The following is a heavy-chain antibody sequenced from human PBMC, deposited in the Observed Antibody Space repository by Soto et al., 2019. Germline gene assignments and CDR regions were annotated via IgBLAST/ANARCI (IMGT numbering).Heavy chain of an antibody. D-gene: IGHD6-13*01. CDR1: GGSIGSGGYY. Sequence: SETLSLTCTVSGGSIGSGGYYWSWIRQHPGKGLEWFGYIYYSGSTYYNPSLKSRVTIPVDTSKNQFSLKLSSVTAADTAVYYCARDLRGSSSCLDPSGQGPLLTLSS. CDR3: ARDLRGSSSCLDP. V-gene: IGHV4-31*03. J-gene: IGHJ5*02. CDR2: IYYSGST.